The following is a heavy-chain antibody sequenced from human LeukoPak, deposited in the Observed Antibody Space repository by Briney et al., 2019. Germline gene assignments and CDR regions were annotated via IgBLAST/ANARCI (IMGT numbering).Heavy chain of an antibody. Sequence: KPSETQSLTCAVYGGSFSGYYWSWIRQPPGKGLEWIGEINHSGSTNYNPSLKSRVTISVDTSKNQFSLKLSSVTAADTAVYYCARDNCSSTSCYLDPWGQGTLVTVSS. CDR2: INHSGST. D-gene: IGHD2-2*01. CDR3: ARDNCSSTSCYLDP. CDR1: GGSFSGYY. V-gene: IGHV4-34*01. J-gene: IGHJ5*02.